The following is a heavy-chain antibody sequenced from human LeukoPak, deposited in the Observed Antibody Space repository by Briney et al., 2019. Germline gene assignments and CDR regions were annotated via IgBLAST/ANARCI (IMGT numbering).Heavy chain of an antibody. CDR3: AKEKAAARPYGMDV. D-gene: IGHD6-13*01. J-gene: IGHJ6*02. CDR1: GFTFSNNY. V-gene: IGHV3-23*01. Sequence: PGGSLRLSCAVSGFTFSNNYMSWVRQAPGKGLEWVSAISGSGGSTYYADSVKGRFTISRDNSKNTLYLQMNSLRAEDTAVYYCAKEKAAARPYGMDVWGQGTTVTVSS. CDR2: ISGSGGST.